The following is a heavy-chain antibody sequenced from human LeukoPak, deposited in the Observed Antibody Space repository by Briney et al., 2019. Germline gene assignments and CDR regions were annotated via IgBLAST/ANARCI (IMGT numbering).Heavy chain of an antibody. CDR3: ARIRRRDGYRDAFDI. V-gene: IGHV2-70*10. CDR1: GFSLSTSGMC. Sequence: SGPTLVKPTQTLTLTCTFSGFSLSTSGMCVSWIRQPPGKALEWIARIDWDDDKYYSTSLKTRLSISKDTSKNQVVLTMTNMDPVDTGTYYCARIRRRDGYRDAFDIWGQETMVTVSS. J-gene: IGHJ3*02. D-gene: IGHD5-24*01. CDR2: IDWDDDK.